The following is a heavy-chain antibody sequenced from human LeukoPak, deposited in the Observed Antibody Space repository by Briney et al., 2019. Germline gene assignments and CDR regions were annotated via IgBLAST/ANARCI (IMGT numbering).Heavy chain of an antibody. CDR1: GYTFTSYG. V-gene: IGHV1-18*04. Sequence: ASVKVSFKASGYTFTSYGISWVRQAPGQGLEWMGWISAYNGNTNYAQKLQGRVTMTTDTSTSTAYMELRSLRSDDTAVYYCARDDPDSSGWYEVDYWGQGTLVTVSS. CDR2: ISAYNGNT. CDR3: ARDDPDSSGWYEVDY. J-gene: IGHJ4*02. D-gene: IGHD6-19*01.